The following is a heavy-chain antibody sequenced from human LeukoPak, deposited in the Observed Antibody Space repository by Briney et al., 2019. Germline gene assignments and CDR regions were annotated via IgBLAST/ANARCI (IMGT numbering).Heavy chain of an antibody. J-gene: IGHJ4*02. V-gene: IGHV3-66*01. CDR3: ASPTPTREMATSPLDY. CDR1: GFTVSSNY. CDR2: IYSGGST. D-gene: IGHD5-24*01. Sequence: GGSLRLSCAASGFTVSSNYMSWVRQAPGKGLEWVSVIYSGGSTYYADSVKGRFTISRGNSKNTLYLQMNSLRAEDTAVYYCASPTPTREMATSPLDYWGQGTLVTVSS.